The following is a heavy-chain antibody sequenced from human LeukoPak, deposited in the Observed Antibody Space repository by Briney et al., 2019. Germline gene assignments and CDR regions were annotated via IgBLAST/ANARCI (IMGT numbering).Heavy chain of an antibody. CDR1: GYTFTGYY. Sequence: ASVKVSCKASGYTFTGYYMHWVRQAPGQGLEWMGWINPNSGGTNYAQKFQGRVTMTRDTSISTAYMELRSLRSDDTAVYYCARVRQWLAPGDYWGQGTLVTVSS. CDR3: ARVRQWLAPGDY. CDR2: INPNSGGT. D-gene: IGHD6-19*01. V-gene: IGHV1-2*02. J-gene: IGHJ4*02.